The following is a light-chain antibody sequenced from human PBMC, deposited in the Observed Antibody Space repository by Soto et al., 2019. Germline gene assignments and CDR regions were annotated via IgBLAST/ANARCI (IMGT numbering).Light chain of an antibody. CDR2: GAS. V-gene: IGKV3-15*01. Sequence: MTQSPFPLTASPGERVSLSCRASPSVSSDLAWYQQKPGQAPNLLIYGASTRATGIPARFSGTGSGTEFTLTISSLQSENFAIYYCQQYNEWPLTFGQGTKV. CDR1: PSVSSD. J-gene: IGKJ1*01. CDR3: QQYNEWPLT.